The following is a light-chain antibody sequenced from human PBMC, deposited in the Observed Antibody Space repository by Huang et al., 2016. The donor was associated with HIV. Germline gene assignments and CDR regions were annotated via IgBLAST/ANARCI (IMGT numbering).Light chain of an antibody. CDR2: EAS. J-gene: IGKJ3*01. Sequence: EIVLTQSPATLSLSPGERATLSCRASQSVTNYLAWYQQKPGQAPKRLIYEASNRATGIPARFSGSGSGTDFTLNISSLEPEDFAIYYCQQRSNWPPITFGPGTKVDIK. V-gene: IGKV3-11*01. CDR3: QQRSNWPPIT. CDR1: QSVTNY.